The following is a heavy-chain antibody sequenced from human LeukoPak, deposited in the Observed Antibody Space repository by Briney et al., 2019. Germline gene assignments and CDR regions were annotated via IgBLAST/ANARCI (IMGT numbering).Heavy chain of an antibody. CDR3: ARDIRYYDSSVAVGQALYYFDY. CDR1: GYTFTSYA. CDR2: INTNTGNP. Sequence: ASVKVSCKASGYTFTSYAMNWVRQAPGQGLEWMGWINTNTGNPTYAQGFTGRFVFSLDTSVSTAYLQISSLKAEDTAVYYCARDIRYYDSSVAVGQALYYFDYWGQGTLVTVSS. D-gene: IGHD3-22*01. J-gene: IGHJ4*02. V-gene: IGHV7-4-1*02.